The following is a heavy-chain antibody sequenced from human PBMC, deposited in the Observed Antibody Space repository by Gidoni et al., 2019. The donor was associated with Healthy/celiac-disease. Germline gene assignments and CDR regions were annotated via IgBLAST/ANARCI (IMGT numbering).Heavy chain of an antibody. J-gene: IGHJ3*02. CDR2: IVVGSGNT. D-gene: IGHD1-20*01. Sequence: QMQLVQSGPAVKKPGTSVKVSCKASVFTFTILAVQWVRPDRGQRLEWIGWIVVGSGNTNDAQKFQERVTITRDMATSTAYMELSSLRAEDTAVYYCAADSSHNWNDGYDAFDIWGQGTMVTVSS. V-gene: IGHV1-58*01. CDR1: VFTFTILA. CDR3: AADSSHNWNDGYDAFDI.